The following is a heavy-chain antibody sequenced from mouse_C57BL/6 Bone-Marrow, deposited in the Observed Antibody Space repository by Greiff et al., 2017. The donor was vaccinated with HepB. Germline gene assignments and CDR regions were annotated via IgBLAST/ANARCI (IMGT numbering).Heavy chain of an antibody. Sequence: QVQLKESGAELARPGASVKLSCKASGYTFTSYGISWVKQRTGQGLEWIGEIYPRSGNTYYNEKFKGKATLTADKSSSTAYMELRSLTSEDSAVYFCAREGTAQAPYWGQGTLVTVSA. J-gene: IGHJ3*01. CDR3: AREGTAQAPY. D-gene: IGHD3-2*02. CDR2: IYPRSGNT. V-gene: IGHV1-81*01. CDR1: GYTFTSYG.